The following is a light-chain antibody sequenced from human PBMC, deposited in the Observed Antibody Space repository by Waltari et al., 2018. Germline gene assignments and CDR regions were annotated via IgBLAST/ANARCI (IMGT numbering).Light chain of an antibody. V-gene: IGLV3-9*01. CDR2: RDT. J-gene: IGLJ2*01. CDR1: NIEAKS. Sequence: SYGLTQPLSVSVALGQTARITRGGINIEAKSVHWYQQKPGQAPVLVIYRDTHRPSDIPERFSGSNSAGNTVTLTIMRAQAGDEADYYCQVWDSSAAIFGGGTQLTVL. CDR3: QVWDSSAAI.